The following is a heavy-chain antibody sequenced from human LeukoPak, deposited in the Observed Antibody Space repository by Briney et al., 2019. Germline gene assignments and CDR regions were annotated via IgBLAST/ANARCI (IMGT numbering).Heavy chain of an antibody. Sequence: SVQVSCKASGGNLKNFAISWVRQSPGQGLEWLGRIVPKVGVTNYGQKFQDRVTITADESTATAYMELSSLRSEDTAVYYCARGVAVAGQNPNYYYGMDVWGQGTTVTVFS. CDR3: ARGVAVAGQNPNYYYGMDV. V-gene: IGHV1-69*04. CDR2: IVPKVGVT. J-gene: IGHJ6*02. D-gene: IGHD6-19*01. CDR1: GGNLKNFA.